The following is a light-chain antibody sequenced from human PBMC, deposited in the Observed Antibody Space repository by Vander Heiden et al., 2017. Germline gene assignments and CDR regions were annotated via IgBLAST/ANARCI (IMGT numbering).Light chain of an antibody. CDR2: DDS. V-gene: IGLV3-21*02. CDR3: QVWDSSSDHWV. CDR1: NIGSKS. J-gene: IGLJ3*02. Sequence: NVLTQPHSLSAAPGQTARITCGGNNIGSKSVHWYQQKPGQAPVLVVYDDSDRPSGIPERFSGSNSGNTATLTISRVEAGDEADYYCQVWDSSSDHWVFGGGTKLTVL.